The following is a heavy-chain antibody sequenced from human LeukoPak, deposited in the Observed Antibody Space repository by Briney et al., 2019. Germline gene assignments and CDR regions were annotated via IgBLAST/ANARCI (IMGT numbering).Heavy chain of an antibody. CDR1: GFTFSSYW. V-gene: IGHV3-7*03. CDR2: IKQDGSEK. J-gene: IGHJ4*02. Sequence: PGGSLRLSCAASGFTFSSYWMSWVRQAPGKGLEWVANIKQDGSEKYYVDSVKGRFTISRDNAKNSLYLQMNSLRTEDTALYYCAQDIRPGWTGSWIDHWGQGTLVTVSS. CDR3: AQDIRPGWTGSWIDH. D-gene: IGHD1-26*01.